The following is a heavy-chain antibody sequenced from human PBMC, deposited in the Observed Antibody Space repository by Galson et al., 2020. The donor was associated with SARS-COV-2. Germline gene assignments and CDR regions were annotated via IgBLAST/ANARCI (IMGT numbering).Heavy chain of an antibody. D-gene: IGHD3-10*01. CDR1: GYTLTELS. V-gene: IGHV1-24*01. J-gene: IGHJ4*02. Sequence: ASVKVSCKVSGYTLTELSMHWVRQAPGKGLEWMGGFDPEDGETIYAHKFQGRVTMTEDTSTDTAYMELSSLRSEDTAVYYCATDRQSREAAGITFDYWGQGTLVTVSS. CDR2: FDPEDGET. CDR3: ATDRQSREAAGITFDY.